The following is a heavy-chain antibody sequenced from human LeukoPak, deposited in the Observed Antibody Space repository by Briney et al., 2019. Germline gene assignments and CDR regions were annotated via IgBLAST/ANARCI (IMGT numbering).Heavy chain of an antibody. CDR3: AREDWNLYYYYMDV. CDR2: ISAYNGNT. V-gene: IGHV1-18*01. D-gene: IGHD1-1*01. CDR1: GYTFTSYD. J-gene: IGHJ6*03. Sequence: ASVKVSCKASGYTFTSYDINWVRQAPGQGLEWMGWISAYNGNTNYAQKLQGRVTMTTDTSTSTAYMELRSLRSDDTAVYYCAREDWNLYYYYMDVWGKGTTVTVSS.